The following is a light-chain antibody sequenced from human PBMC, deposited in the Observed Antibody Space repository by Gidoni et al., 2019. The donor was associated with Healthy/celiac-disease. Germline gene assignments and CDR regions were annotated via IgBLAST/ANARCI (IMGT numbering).Light chain of an antibody. CDR3: QQYYSTPLFT. J-gene: IGKJ3*01. CDR1: QSVLYSSNNKNY. CDR2: WAS. V-gene: IGKV4-1*01. Sequence: DIVMTQSPDSLAVSLGERATIKCKSSQSVLYSSNNKNYLAWYQQKPGQPPKLLIYWASTRESGVPDRFSGSGSGTDFTFTISSLQAEDVAVYYCQQYYSTPLFTFGPGTKVDIK.